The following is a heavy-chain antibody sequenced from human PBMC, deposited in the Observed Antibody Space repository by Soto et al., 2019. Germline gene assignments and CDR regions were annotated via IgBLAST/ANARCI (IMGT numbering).Heavy chain of an antibody. CDR2: IIPILGIA. D-gene: IGHD3-22*01. Sequence: ASVKVSCKASGGTFSSYTISWVRQAPGQGLEWMGRIIPILGIASYAQKFQGRVTMTRDTSTSTVYMELSSLRSEDTAVYYCARDGATYYYDSSGFGLEDYYYGMDVWGQGTTVTVSS. CDR1: GGTFSSYT. V-gene: IGHV1-69*04. J-gene: IGHJ6*02. CDR3: ARDGATYYYDSSGFGLEDYYYGMDV.